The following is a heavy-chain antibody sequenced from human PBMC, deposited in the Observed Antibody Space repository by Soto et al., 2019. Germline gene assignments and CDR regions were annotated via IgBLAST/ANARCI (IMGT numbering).Heavy chain of an antibody. CDR1: GGSISSGGYY. CDR3: ARGGFGDNWFDP. V-gene: IGHV4-31*03. J-gene: IGHJ5*02. Sequence: QVQLQESGPGLVKPSQTLSLTCTVSGGSISSGGYYWSWIRQHPGKGREWIGYIYYSGSTYYNPSLKSRFTISVDTSKNQFSLKLSSVTAADTAVYYCARGGFGDNWFDPWGQGTLVTVSS. CDR2: IYYSGST. D-gene: IGHD3-10*01.